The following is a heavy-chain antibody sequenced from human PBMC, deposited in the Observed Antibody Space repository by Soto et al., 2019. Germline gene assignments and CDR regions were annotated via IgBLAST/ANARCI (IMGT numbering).Heavy chain of an antibody. CDR1: GFRFSNYW. V-gene: IGHV3-7*01. D-gene: IGHD3-10*01. J-gene: IGHJ4*02. CDR3: ARDGYGSGSHDY. Sequence: GGSLRLSCAASGFRFSNYWMSWVRQAPGKGLEWVANIKPDGSYRHFVDSVKGRFTISRGNAKNSLSLQMNSLGAEDTAVYYCARDGYGSGSHDYWGQGTLVTVSS. CDR2: IKPDGSYR.